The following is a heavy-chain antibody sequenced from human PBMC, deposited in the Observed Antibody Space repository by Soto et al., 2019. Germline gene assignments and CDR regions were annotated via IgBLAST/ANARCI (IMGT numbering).Heavy chain of an antibody. CDR2: IVVGSGNT. Sequence: SVKVSCKASGFTFTSSAVQWVRQARGQRLEWIGWIVVGSGNTNYAQKFQERVTITRDMSTSTAYMELSSLRSEDTAVYYCAAGVVVPAAYYYYYGMDAWGQGTTVTVSS. CDR3: AAGVVVPAAYYYYYGMDA. J-gene: IGHJ6*02. CDR1: GFTFTSSA. V-gene: IGHV1-58*01. D-gene: IGHD2-2*01.